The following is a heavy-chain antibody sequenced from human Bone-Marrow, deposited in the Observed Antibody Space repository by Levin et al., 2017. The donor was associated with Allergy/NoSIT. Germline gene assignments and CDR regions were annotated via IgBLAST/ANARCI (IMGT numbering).Heavy chain of an antibody. D-gene: IGHD5-12*01. CDR3: ARVLGHSGYDCAY. Sequence: GASVKVSCATSGFIFGAYDIHWVRQSPGKGLQWVAFISHDGGSRDYADSVKGRFTVSRDNPTNTVFLQMKSLRTDDTAVYYCARVLGHSGYDCAYWGQGALVTVSS. CDR2: ISHDGGSR. J-gene: IGHJ4*02. CDR1: GFIFGAYD. V-gene: IGHV3-30*03.